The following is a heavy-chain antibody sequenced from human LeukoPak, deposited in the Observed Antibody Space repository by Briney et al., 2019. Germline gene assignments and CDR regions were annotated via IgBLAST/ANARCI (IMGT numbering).Heavy chain of an antibody. J-gene: IGHJ5*02. V-gene: IGHV3-74*01. CDR2: INHDGSST. CDR1: GFSFSSYA. Sequence: GGSLRLSCAASGFSFSSYAMSWVRQAPGKGLVWVSHINHDGSSTNYADSVKGRFTIPRDNAKNTLYLQMNSLTAEDTAVYYCARDLGYNSASWGQGTLVTVSS. D-gene: IGHD5-18*01. CDR3: ARDLGYNSAS.